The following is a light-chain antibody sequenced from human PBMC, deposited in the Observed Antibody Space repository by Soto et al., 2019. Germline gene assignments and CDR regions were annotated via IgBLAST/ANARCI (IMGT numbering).Light chain of an antibody. Sequence: EIVLTQSPGTVSLSPGESATLSCRASQSISRSDFAWYQHRPGQSPRLLIYATSSRATGIPDRFTGGGAGTGFTLTISRLEPEDSAVYYCQQYGSSPTFGGGTKVEIK. CDR3: QQYGSSPT. CDR1: QSISRSD. CDR2: ATS. J-gene: IGKJ4*01. V-gene: IGKV3-20*01.